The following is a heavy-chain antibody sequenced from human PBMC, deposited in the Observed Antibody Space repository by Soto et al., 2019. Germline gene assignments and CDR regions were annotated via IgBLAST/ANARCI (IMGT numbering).Heavy chain of an antibody. Sequence: ASVKVSCKASGYTFTGYYMHWVRQAPGQGLEWMGWINPNSGSTNYAQKVQGRVTMTRDTSISTAYMELSRLRSDDTAVYYCAREPQLRFLEWLSRYYYYYGMDVWGQGTTVTVSS. D-gene: IGHD3-3*01. J-gene: IGHJ6*02. CDR2: INPNSGST. CDR3: AREPQLRFLEWLSRYYYYYGMDV. V-gene: IGHV1-2*02. CDR1: GYTFTGYY.